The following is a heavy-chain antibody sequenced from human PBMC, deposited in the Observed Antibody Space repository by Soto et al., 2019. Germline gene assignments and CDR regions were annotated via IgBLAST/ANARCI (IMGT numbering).Heavy chain of an antibody. CDR2: ISARGGSL. J-gene: IGHJ4*02. Sequence: PGGSLRLSCAASGFSFSSYAMVWVRQAPGKGLEWVSVISARGGSLYFADSMKGRFTISRDNSKNTLYLQMNSLRAEDTALYYCAKDRGALRWSEEHYYFDYWGQGTLVTVSS. CDR1: GFSFSSYA. CDR3: AKDRGALRWSEEHYYFDY. V-gene: IGHV3-23*01. D-gene: IGHD4-17*01.